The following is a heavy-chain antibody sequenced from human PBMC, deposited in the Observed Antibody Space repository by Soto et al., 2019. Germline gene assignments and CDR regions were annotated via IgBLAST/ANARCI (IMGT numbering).Heavy chain of an antibody. J-gene: IGHJ4*02. CDR1: GGTFSSYA. CDR3: ARDGYYYDSSGYYYYFDY. D-gene: IGHD3-22*01. Sequence: QVQLVQSGAEVKKPGSSVKVSCKASGGTFSSYAISWVRQAPGQGLEWMGGIIPIFGTANYAQKFQGRVTITADESTSTAYMELSSLRSEDTAVYYCARDGYYYDSSGYYYYFDYWGQGTLVTVSP. CDR2: IIPIFGTA. V-gene: IGHV1-69*12.